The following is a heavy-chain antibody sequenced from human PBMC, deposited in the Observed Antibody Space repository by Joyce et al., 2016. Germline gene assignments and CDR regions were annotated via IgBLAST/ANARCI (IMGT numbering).Heavy chain of an antibody. V-gene: IGHV4-39*01. D-gene: IGHD4-23*01. Sequence: QLHLQESGPGLVKPSETLSLTCTVSGGSMSSIRFYGGWIRQPLGKGLEWIGGISYSGNTYYNPSLKRRGTTSIDTSKNQCSLDLTSVTAADTAVYYCARLYSGNSVDYWGQGTLVTVSS. J-gene: IGHJ4*02. CDR2: ISYSGNT. CDR1: GGSMSSIRFY. CDR3: ARLYSGNSVDY.